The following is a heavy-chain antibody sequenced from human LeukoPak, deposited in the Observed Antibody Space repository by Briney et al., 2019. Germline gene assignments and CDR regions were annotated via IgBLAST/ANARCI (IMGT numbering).Heavy chain of an antibody. CDR2: ISYDGSNK. Sequence: GGSLRLSCAASGFTFSSYAMHWVRQTPGKGLEWVAVISYDGSNKYYADSVKGRFTISRDNSKNTLYLQMNSLRAEDTAVYYCARDFVLLWFGETKGGFDYWGQGTLVTVSS. V-gene: IGHV3-30*04. J-gene: IGHJ4*02. CDR3: ARDFVLLWFGETKGGFDY. CDR1: GFTFSSYA. D-gene: IGHD3-10*01.